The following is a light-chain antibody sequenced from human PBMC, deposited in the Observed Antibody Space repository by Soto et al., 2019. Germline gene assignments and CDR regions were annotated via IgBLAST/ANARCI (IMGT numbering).Light chain of an antibody. CDR2: AAS. CDR3: QQLKSYPLT. CDR1: QDISNY. J-gene: IGKJ3*01. V-gene: IGKV1-9*01. Sequence: IQLTQSPSFLSASVGDRVTITCQASQDISNYLVWYQQKPGKAPKPLIYAASTLQSGVPSRFSGSGSGTEFTLTISSLQPEDVATYYCQQLKSYPLTFGPGTKVDIK.